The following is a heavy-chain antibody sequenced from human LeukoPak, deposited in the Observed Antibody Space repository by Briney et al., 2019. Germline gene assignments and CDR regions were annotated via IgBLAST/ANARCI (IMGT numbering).Heavy chain of an antibody. CDR3: ARDQAFVYCSGGTCYDDY. V-gene: IGHV1-2*02. J-gene: IGHJ4*02. CDR2: INPNSGDT. D-gene: IGHD2-15*01. Sequence: ASVKVSCKASGYTFTGYYMHWVRQAPGQGLEWMGWINPNSGDTHYAQKFQGRVTMTRDTSINTAYMELSRLRSDDTVVYYCARDQAFVYCSGGTCYDDYWGQGSLVTVSS. CDR1: GYTFTGYY.